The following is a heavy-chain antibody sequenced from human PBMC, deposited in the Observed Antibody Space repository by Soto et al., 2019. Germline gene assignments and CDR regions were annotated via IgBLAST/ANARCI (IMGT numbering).Heavy chain of an antibody. CDR3: AKGGRQSTSWYYYYYMDV. V-gene: IGHV3-23*01. D-gene: IGHD3-10*01. J-gene: IGHJ6*03. CDR1: GFTFSSYA. CDR2: ISGSGGST. Sequence: TGGSLRLSCAASGFTFSSYAMSWVRQAPGKGLEWVSAISGSGGSTYYADSVKGRFTISRDNSKNTLYLQMNSLRAEDTAVYYCAKGGRQSTSWYYYYYMDVWGKGTTVTVSS.